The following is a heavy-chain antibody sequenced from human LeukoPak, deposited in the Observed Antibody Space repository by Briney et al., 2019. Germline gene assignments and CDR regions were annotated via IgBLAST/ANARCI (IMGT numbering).Heavy chain of an antibody. CDR3: ARGSIVVATFFDY. D-gene: IGHD3-22*01. CDR1: GGSISSSSYY. CDR2: IYYSGST. V-gene: IGHV4-39*07. Sequence: SETLSLTCTVYGGSISSSSYYWGWIRQPPGKGLEWIGSIYYSGSTNYNPSLKSRVTISVDTSKNQFSLKLSSVTAADTAVYYCARGSIVVATFFDYWGQGTLVTVSS. J-gene: IGHJ4*02.